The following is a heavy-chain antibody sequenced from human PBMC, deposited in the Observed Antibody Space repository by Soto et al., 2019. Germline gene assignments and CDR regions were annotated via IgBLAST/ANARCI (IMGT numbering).Heavy chain of an antibody. V-gene: IGHV4-39*01. D-gene: IGHD3-10*01. J-gene: IGHJ5*02. CDR1: GGSISSSSYY. CDR2: IYYSGST. CDR3: ASGPSYYYGSGRYNWFDP. Sequence: QLQLQESGPGLVKPSETLSLTCTVSGGSISSSSYYWGWIRQPPGKGLEWIGSIYYSGSTYYNPSLKSRVTISVDTSKNQFSLKLSSVTAADTAVYYCASGPSYYYGSGRYNWFDPWGQGTLVTVSS.